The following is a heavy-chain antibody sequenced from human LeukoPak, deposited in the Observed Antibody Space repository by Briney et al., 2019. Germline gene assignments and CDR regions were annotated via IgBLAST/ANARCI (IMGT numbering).Heavy chain of an antibody. Sequence: GASVKVSCKASGGTFSSYAISWVRQAPGQGLEWMGGIIPIFGTANYEQKFQGRVTITADESTSTAYMELSSLRSEDTAVYYCARGFETTVVTPDYYGMDVWGQGTTVTVSS. V-gene: IGHV1-69*13. CDR2: IIPIFGTA. CDR3: ARGFETTVVTPDYYGMDV. D-gene: IGHD4-23*01. CDR1: GGTFSSYA. J-gene: IGHJ6*02.